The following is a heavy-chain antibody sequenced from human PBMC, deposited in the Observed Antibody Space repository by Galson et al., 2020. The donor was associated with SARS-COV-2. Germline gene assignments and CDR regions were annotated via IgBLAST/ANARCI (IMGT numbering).Heavy chain of an antibody. Sequence: ASVKVSCKASGGTFSSYAISWVRQAPGQGLEWMGGIIPIFGTANYAQKFQGRVTITTDESTSTAYMELSSLRSEDTAVYYCARGRRRDSSGYYLFDYWGHGTLVTVSS. V-gene: IGHV1-69*05. CDR3: ARGRRRDSSGYYLFDY. CDR2: IIPIFGTA. CDR1: GGTFSSYA. J-gene: IGHJ4*01. D-gene: IGHD3-22*01.